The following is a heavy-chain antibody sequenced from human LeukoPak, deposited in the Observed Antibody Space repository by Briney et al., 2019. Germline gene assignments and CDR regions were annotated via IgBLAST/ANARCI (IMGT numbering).Heavy chain of an antibody. Sequence: SETLSLTCTVSGYSISSGYYWGWIRQPPGKGLEWIGSIYHSGSTYYNPSLKSRVTISVDTSKNQFPLKLSSVTAADTAVYYCARKRPTIFGVVTWFDPWGQGTLVTVSS. CDR2: IYHSGST. D-gene: IGHD3-3*01. J-gene: IGHJ5*02. CDR3: ARKRPTIFGVVTWFDP. V-gene: IGHV4-38-2*02. CDR1: GYSISSGYY.